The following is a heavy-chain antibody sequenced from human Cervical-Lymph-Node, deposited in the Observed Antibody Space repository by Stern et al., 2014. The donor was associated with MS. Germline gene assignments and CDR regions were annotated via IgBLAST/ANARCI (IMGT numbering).Heavy chain of an antibody. CDR3: AKNYYYYNGLDV. Sequence: VQLVESGAEVKKPGSSVKVSCKASGGTFSSFAIKWVRQAPGQGLEWMGGIIPIFDTATYTQKFQGRFTITADESSSTAYMELSSLRSEDTAVYYCAKNYYYYNGLDVWGQGTTVTVSS. V-gene: IGHV1-69*01. CDR2: IIPIFDTA. CDR1: GGTFSSFA. J-gene: IGHJ6*02.